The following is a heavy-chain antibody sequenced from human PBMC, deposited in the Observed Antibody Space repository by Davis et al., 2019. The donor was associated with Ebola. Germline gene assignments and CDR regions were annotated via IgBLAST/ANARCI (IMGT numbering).Heavy chain of an antibody. D-gene: IGHD6-19*01. J-gene: IGHJ4*02. CDR3: ARVGFPYSIGWQLGY. V-gene: IGHV3-7*03. Sequence: PGGSLRLSCVASGFTFSDYGMHWVRQAPGKGLEWVATIKQDGNTKNYVDSVMGRFTISRDNARNSLDLQMSSLRVEDTGVYYCARVGFPYSIGWQLGYWGQGTLVTVSS. CDR1: GFTFSDYG. CDR2: IKQDGNTK.